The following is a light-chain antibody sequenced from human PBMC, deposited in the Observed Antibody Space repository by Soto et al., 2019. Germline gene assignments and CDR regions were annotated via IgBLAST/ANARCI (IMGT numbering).Light chain of an antibody. J-gene: IGKJ1*01. CDR2: NAD. V-gene: IGKV1-5*01. CDR1: QDINRW. CDR3: QQFSLYWA. Sequence: DIQMTQSPSTLSASVGDRVTITCRASQDINRWLAWYQQKPGKAPKILIYNADTLESGVPSRFSGSGYGTEFILTISCLQPDDFATYYCQQFSLYWAFGQGTKVEIK.